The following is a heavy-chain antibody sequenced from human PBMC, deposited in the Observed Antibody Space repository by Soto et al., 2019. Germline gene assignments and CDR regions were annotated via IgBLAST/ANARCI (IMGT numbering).Heavy chain of an antibody. D-gene: IGHD2-15*01. CDR1: GFTFSSYA. V-gene: IGHV3-30-3*01. Sequence: QVQLVESGGGVVQPGRSLRLSCAASGFTFSSYAMHWVRQAPGKGLEWVAVISYDGSNKYYADSVKGRFTISRDNSKNSLYLQMNSRRAEDTAVYYCARDGTNCSGGSCYSSLERRVPYYFDYWGQGTLVTVSS. CDR3: ARDGTNCSGGSCYSSLERRVPYYFDY. CDR2: ISYDGSNK. J-gene: IGHJ4*02.